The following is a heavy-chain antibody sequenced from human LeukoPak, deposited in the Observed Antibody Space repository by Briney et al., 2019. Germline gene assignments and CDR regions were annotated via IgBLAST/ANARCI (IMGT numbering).Heavy chain of an antibody. V-gene: IGHV1-2*06. J-gene: IGHJ6*03. Sequence: ASVKVSCKASGYTFTAYYIHWVRQSPGQVLEWMGRINPKNVYTNYAQQFQCRVTMTRDASISTAYMELSRLRSDDPAVYSCARLTGEGQDTYYDFWSGYYRFNYYYMDVWGKGTTVTVSS. CDR3: ARLTGEGQDTYYDFWSGYYRFNYYYMDV. CDR1: GYTFTAYY. CDR2: INPKNVYT. D-gene: IGHD3-3*01.